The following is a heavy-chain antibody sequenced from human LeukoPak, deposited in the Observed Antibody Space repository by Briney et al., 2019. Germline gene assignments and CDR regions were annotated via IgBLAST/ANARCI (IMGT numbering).Heavy chain of an antibody. CDR1: GFIVSSNY. CDR3: ARASYYYGSGSWSMDV. V-gene: IGHV3-30*02. J-gene: IGHJ6*02. Sequence: GGSLRLSCAASGFIVSSNYMSWVRQAPGKGLEWVAFIRYDGSNKYYADSVKGRFTISRDNSKNTLYLQMNSLRAGDTAVYYCARASYYYGSGSWSMDVWGQGTTVTVSS. CDR2: IRYDGSNK. D-gene: IGHD3-10*01.